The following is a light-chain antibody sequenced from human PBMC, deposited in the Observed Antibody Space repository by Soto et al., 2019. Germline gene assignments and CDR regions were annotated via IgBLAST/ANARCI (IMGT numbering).Light chain of an antibody. J-gene: IGKJ5*01. Sequence: EIVMPQSPATLSVSQGERATLSCRASQSVSSNLAWYQQKRGQAPRLLIYGASTRATGIPARFSGSGSGTEFTLTISSLQSEDFAVYYCQQYNNWPITFGQGTRLEIK. CDR2: GAS. CDR3: QQYNNWPIT. CDR1: QSVSSN. V-gene: IGKV3-15*01.